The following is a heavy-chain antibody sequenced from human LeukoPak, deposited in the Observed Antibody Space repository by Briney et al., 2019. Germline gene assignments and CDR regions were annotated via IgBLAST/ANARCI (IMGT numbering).Heavy chain of an antibody. CDR2: IYPQDSDT. V-gene: IGHV5-51*01. Sequence: GESLKISCKISGYSFTSYWIAWVRQKPGKGLEWMGIIYPQDSDTTYSPSFRGQVTMSADKSINTAYLQWSSLKASDTAMYYCARHYYDYVWGSYGIDYWGQGTLVTVSS. CDR1: GYSFTSYW. J-gene: IGHJ4*02. D-gene: IGHD3-16*01. CDR3: ARHYYDYVWGSYGIDY.